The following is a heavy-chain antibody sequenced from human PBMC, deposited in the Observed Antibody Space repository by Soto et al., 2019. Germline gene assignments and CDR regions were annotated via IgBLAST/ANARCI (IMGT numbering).Heavy chain of an antibody. V-gene: IGHV1-18*01. D-gene: IGHD6-13*01. CDR3: ARDGIAAAGY. Sequence: ASVKVSCKTSGGTFNTYPISWVRQAPGQGLEWMGWISAYNGNTNYAQKLQGRVTMTTDTSTSTAYMELRSLRSDDTAVYYCARDGIAAAGYWGQGTLVTVSS. J-gene: IGHJ4*02. CDR1: GGTFNTYP. CDR2: ISAYNGNT.